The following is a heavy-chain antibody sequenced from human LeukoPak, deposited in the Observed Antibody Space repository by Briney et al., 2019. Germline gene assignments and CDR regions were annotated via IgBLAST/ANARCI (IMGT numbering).Heavy chain of an antibody. V-gene: IGHV4-61*02. D-gene: IGHD5-18*01. J-gene: IGHJ5*02. CDR1: GGSISSGSYY. Sequence: PSETLSLTCTVSGGSISSGSYYWSWIRQPAGKGLEWIGRIYTSGSTNYNPSLKSRVTISVDTSKNQFSLKLSSVTAADTAVYYCARGSDPGYGLFWFDPWGQGTLVTVSS. CDR3: ARGSDPGYGLFWFDP. CDR2: IYTSGST.